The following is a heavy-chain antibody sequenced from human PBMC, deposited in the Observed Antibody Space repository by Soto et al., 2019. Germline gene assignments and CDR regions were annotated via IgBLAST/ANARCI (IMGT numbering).Heavy chain of an antibody. CDR2: IYYSGSI. Sequence: SETLSLTCTVSGGSIRSYYWSWIRQPPGKGLEWIGYIYYSGSINYNPSLKSRVTISVDTSRNQFSLKLSSVTAADTAVYYCAVCGGDCRWFDPWGRGTLVTRLL. CDR3: AVCGGDCRWFDP. CDR1: GGSIRSYY. J-gene: IGHJ5*02. V-gene: IGHV4-59*01. D-gene: IGHD2-21*02.